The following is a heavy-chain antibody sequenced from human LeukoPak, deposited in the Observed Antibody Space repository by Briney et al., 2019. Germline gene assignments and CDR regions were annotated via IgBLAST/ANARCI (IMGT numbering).Heavy chain of an antibody. D-gene: IGHD1-1*01. CDR3: ATNWNVRTFDY. J-gene: IGHJ4*02. CDR2: IYYSGNT. Sequence: PSETLSLTCTVSGGSISTYYWSWIRQPPGKGLEGIGYIYYSGNTNYNPSLKSRVTISVDTSKNQFSLKLSSVTAADTAVYYCATNWNVRTFDYWGQGTLVTVSS. V-gene: IGHV4-59*08. CDR1: GGSISTYY.